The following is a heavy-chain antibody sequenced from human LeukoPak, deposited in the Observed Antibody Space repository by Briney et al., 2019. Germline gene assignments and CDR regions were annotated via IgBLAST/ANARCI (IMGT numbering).Heavy chain of an antibody. Sequence: GGSLRLSCAASGLTFSNFAMSWVRQAPGKGLEWVSAISGSGDTTYFADSVKGRFTISRDNFKNTLYVQMNSLRVEDTAVYYCAKDHSAHGTGFDCWGQGTLVIVSS. D-gene: IGHD1-1*01. V-gene: IGHV3-23*01. CDR2: ISGSGDTT. CDR3: AKDHSAHGTGFDC. J-gene: IGHJ4*02. CDR1: GLTFSNFA.